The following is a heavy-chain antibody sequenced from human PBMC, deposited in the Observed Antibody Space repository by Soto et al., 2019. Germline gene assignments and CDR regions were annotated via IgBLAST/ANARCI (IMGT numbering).Heavy chain of an antibody. Sequence: QVQLVQSGAEVKKPGSSVKVSCKASGGTFSSYAISWVRQAPGQGLEWMGGIIPIFGTANYAQKVQGRVTITADESTSTAYMELSSLRSEDTAVYYCARGDCSSTSCQAYYYYGMDVWGQGTTVTVSS. D-gene: IGHD2-2*01. V-gene: IGHV1-69*01. J-gene: IGHJ6*02. CDR3: ARGDCSSTSCQAYYYYGMDV. CDR1: GGTFSSYA. CDR2: IIPIFGTA.